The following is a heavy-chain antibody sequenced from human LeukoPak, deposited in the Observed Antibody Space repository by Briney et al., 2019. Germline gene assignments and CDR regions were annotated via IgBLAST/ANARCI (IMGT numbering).Heavy chain of an antibody. CDR1: GFTFSGYG. CDR2: MWYDGSNK. D-gene: IGHD2-15*01. J-gene: IGHJ4*02. Sequence: GGSLSFSCAASGFTFSGYGRHWVRKAPGKGLEWVAVMWYDGSNKYYTDSVKGRFTISRDNSKNTLYLQMNSLRAEDTAVYYCARGQYSPDYWGQGTLVTVSS. V-gene: IGHV3-33*01. CDR3: ARGQYSPDY.